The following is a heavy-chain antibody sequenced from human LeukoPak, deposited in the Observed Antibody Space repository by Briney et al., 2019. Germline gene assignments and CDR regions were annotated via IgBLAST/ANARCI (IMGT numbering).Heavy chain of an antibody. D-gene: IGHD6-13*01. CDR2: IYSGGST. Sequence: PGGSLRLSCAASGLTVSSNYMSWVRQAPGKGLEWVSVIYSGGSTYYADSVKGRFTISRDNSKNTLYLQMNSLRAEDTAVYYCARGSRFGSNWYYFDYWGQGTLVTVSS. J-gene: IGHJ4*02. CDR1: GLTVSSNY. V-gene: IGHV3-66*01. CDR3: ARGSRFGSNWYYFDY.